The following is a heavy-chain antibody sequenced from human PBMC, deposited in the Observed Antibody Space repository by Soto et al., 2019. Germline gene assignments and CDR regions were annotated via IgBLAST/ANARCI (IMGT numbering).Heavy chain of an antibody. Sequence: PSVTQSLTCTVSGCKIRDRGCYWSRLRPHPGKGLEWIGYIYYSGSTYYNPSLKSRVTISVDTSKNQFSLKLSSVTAADTAVYYCARTNPSIQLGGVLDEWGQGTLVTGSS. J-gene: IGHJ4*02. V-gene: IGHV4-31*03. CDR2: IYYSGST. CDR3: ARTNPSIQLGGVLDE. D-gene: IGHD5-18*01. CDR1: GCKIRDRGCY.